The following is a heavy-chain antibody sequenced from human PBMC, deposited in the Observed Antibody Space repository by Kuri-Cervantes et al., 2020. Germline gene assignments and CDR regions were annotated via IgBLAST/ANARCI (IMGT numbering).Heavy chain of an antibody. CDR1: GFTFSSYA. V-gene: IGHV3-48*03. Sequence: GGSLRLSCAASGFTFSSYAMSWVRQAPGKGLEWVSYISSSGSTIYYADSVKGRFTISRDNAKNSLYLQMNSLRAEDTAVYYCARGKYDFWSGTPLDYWGQGTLVTVSS. CDR2: ISSSGSTI. CDR3: ARGKYDFWSGTPLDY. J-gene: IGHJ4*02. D-gene: IGHD3-3*01.